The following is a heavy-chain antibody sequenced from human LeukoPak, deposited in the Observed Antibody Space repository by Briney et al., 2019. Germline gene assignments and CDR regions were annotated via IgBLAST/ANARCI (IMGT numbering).Heavy chain of an antibody. J-gene: IGHJ4*02. V-gene: IGHV3-23*01. D-gene: IGHD1-20*01. CDR1: GFTFSSYA. CDR3: ARRSNWNDY. CDR2: ISGSGVNT. Sequence: PGGSLRLSCAASGFTFSSYALTWVRQAPGKGLEWVAGISGSGVNTDYADSVKGRFTISRDNAKNSLYLQMNSLRAEDTAVYYCARRSNWNDYWGQGTLVTVSS.